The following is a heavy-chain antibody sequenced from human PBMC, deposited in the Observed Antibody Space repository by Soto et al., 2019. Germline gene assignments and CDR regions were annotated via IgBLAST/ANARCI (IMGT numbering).Heavy chain of an antibody. CDR1: GFTFSSYA. J-gene: IGHJ4*02. Sequence: GGSLRLSCAASGFTFSSYAMHWVRQAPGKGLEWVAVISYDGSNKYYADSVKGRFTISRDNSKNTLYLQMNSLRAEDTAVYYCARDVSRDGYNSAYWGQGTLVTVSS. D-gene: IGHD5-12*01. CDR2: ISYDGSNK. CDR3: ARDVSRDGYNSAY. V-gene: IGHV3-30-3*01.